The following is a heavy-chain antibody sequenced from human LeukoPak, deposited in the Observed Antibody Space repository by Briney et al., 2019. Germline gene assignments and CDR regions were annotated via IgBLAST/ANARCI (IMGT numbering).Heavy chain of an antibody. D-gene: IGHD3-16*01. V-gene: IGHV3-33*01. CDR2: MWYDGSNK. Sequence: GGSLRLSCAASGFTFSSSGMHWVRQAPGKGLEWVAVMWYDGSNKYYADSVKGRFTVSRDNSKNTLYLQMNSLRAEDTAIYYCARDSWAFDYWGQGALVTVSS. CDR3: ARDSWAFDY. CDR1: GFTFSSSG. J-gene: IGHJ4*02.